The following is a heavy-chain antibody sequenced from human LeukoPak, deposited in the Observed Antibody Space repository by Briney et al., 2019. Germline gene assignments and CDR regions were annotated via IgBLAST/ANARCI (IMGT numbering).Heavy chain of an antibody. CDR1: GYSFTGYF. CDR3: ARSGSTGYSLDY. D-gene: IGHD3-22*01. V-gene: IGHV1-2*02. CDR2: IDPNSGDT. Sequence: ASVKVSCKASGYSFTGYFIHWVRQAPGQGLEWMGCIDPNSGDTKYAQKFQGRVSMPRYTSTRTAYMELSRLRSDDTAVYFCARSGSTGYSLDYWGQGTLVTVSS. J-gene: IGHJ4*02.